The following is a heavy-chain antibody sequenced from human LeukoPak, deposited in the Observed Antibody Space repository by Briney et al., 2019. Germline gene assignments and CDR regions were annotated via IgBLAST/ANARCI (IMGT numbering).Heavy chain of an antibody. Sequence: GRSLRLSCAASGFTFSSYGMHWVRQAPGKGREWVAVICYDAINNYYADSVKGRFTISRDNSKNTLYLQMNSLRVEDTAVYYCAKDGASTYFDYWGQGTLVTVSS. CDR2: ICYDAINN. J-gene: IGHJ4*02. CDR1: GFTFSSYG. D-gene: IGHD4/OR15-4a*01. V-gene: IGHV3-33*06. CDR3: AKDGASTYFDY.